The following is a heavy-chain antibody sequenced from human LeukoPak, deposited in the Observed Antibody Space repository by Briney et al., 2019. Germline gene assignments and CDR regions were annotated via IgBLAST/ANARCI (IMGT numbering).Heavy chain of an antibody. V-gene: IGHV1-69*01. CDR1: GGTFSSYA. Sequence: GSSVKVSCKASGGTFSSYAISWVRQAPGQGLEWMGGIIPIFGTANYAQKFQGRVTITADESTSTAYMELSSLRSEDTAVYYCATSYYYDSSGYYQPIDYWGQGTLVTVSS. D-gene: IGHD3-22*01. CDR2: IIPIFGTA. J-gene: IGHJ4*02. CDR3: ATSYYYDSSGYYQPIDY.